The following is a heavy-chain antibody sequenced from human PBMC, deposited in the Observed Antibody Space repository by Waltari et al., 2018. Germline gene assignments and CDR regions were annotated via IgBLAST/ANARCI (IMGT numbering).Heavy chain of an antibody. Sequence: EVHLLESGGGLVQPGGSLSLSWVTSGFPFILYAINWVRQAPGKGLEWVSAISGSAEGRWYADSVKGRFAVSRDYSNNIVFLQMDSLKTEDTAVYYCVVLLPGASYFDDWGQGTLVTVSP. D-gene: IGHD2-2*01. V-gene: IGHV3-23*01. CDR3: VVLLPGASYFDD. CDR2: ISGSAEGR. J-gene: IGHJ4*02. CDR1: GFPFILYA.